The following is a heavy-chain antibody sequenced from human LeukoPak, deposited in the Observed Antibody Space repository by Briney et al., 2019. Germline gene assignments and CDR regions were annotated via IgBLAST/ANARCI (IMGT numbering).Heavy chain of an antibody. D-gene: IGHD5-18*01. CDR3: ARDRLREYSYGFSSFDY. V-gene: IGHV3-30-3*01. CDR1: GFTFSSYA. J-gene: IGHJ4*02. Sequence: GGSLRLSCAASGFTFSSYAMHWVRQAPGKGLEWVAVISYDRSNKYYADSVKGRFTISRDNSKNTLYLQMNSLRAEDTAVYYCARDRLREYSYGFSSFDYWGQGTLVTVSS. CDR2: ISYDRSNK.